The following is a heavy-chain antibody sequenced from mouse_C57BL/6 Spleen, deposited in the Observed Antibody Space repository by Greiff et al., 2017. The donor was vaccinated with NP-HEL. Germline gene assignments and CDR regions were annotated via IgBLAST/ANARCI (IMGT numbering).Heavy chain of an antibody. CDR2: ISYDGSN. CDR1: GYSITSGYY. D-gene: IGHD2-4*01. J-gene: IGHJ2*01. CDR3: ARLDDYDRGCY. V-gene: IGHV3-6*01. Sequence: ESGPGLVKPSQSLSLTCSVTGYSITSGYYWNWIRQFPGNKLEWMGYISYDGSNNYNPSLKNRISITRDTSKNQFFLKLNSVTTEDTATYYCARLDDYDRGCYWGQGTTLTVSS.